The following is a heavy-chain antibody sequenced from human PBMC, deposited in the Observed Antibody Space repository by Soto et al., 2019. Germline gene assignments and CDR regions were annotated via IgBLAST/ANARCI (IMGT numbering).Heavy chain of an antibody. CDR2: MNPNSGNT. CDR1: GYIFTSYD. Sequence: QVQLVQSGAEVKKPGASVKVSCKASGYIFTSYDINWVRQATEQGLEYLGWMNPNSGNTGYVQKFQGRVTMTRDTSISTAYMELSSLRSEDTAVYFCARGVKYGAYSRWFDPWGQGTLVTVSS. CDR3: ARGVKYGAYSRWFDP. D-gene: IGHD4-17*01. J-gene: IGHJ5*02. V-gene: IGHV1-8*01.